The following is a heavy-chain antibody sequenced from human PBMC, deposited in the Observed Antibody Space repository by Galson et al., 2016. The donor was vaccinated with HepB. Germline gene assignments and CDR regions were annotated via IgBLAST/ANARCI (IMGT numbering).Heavy chain of an antibody. D-gene: IGHD2-2*01. J-gene: IGHJ4*02. CDR1: GFTFSSYW. CDR2: SNGDGSST. V-gene: IGHV3-74*01. Sequence: SLRLSCAASGFTFSSYWMHWVRQAPGKGLVWVSRSNGDGSSTTYADSVKGRFTISSDNAKNALYLQMNSRRAEDTAVYYCARLCCSTTSCYRHSPYYFDYWGQGTLITVSS. CDR3: ARLCCSTTSCYRHSPYYFDY.